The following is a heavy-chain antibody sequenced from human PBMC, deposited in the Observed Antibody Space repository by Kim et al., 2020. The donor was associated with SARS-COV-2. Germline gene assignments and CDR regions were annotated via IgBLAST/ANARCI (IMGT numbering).Heavy chain of an antibody. CDR1: GGSISTYY. CDR2: IYYSGST. Sequence: SETLSLTCTVSGGSISTYYWSWIRQPPGKGLEWIGYIYYSGSTNYNPSLKSRVSISIDTSKNQFSLNLSSVTAADTAIYYCARETVTALGYYYGMDVWGQGTTVTVSS. V-gene: IGHV4-59*01. CDR3: ARETVTALGYYYGMDV. D-gene: IGHD2-21*02. J-gene: IGHJ6*02.